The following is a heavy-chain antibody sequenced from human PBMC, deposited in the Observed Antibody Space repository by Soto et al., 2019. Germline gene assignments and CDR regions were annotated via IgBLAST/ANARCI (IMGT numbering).Heavy chain of an antibody. CDR3: ARIRRPVPGARGLGRYYYGMDV. D-gene: IGHD2-2*01. V-gene: IGHV2-70*01. CDR2: IDWADDK. Sequence: SGPMLANPTQTLTLTCSFSGFSLSTSGMCVILIRQPPGKALEWLALIDWADDKYYSTSLXTRFTISKDTSKKQVVLTRTNMDPVNTATYYGARIRRPVPGARGLGRYYYGMDVRGQGTTGNVS. J-gene: IGHJ6*02. CDR1: GFSLSTSGMC.